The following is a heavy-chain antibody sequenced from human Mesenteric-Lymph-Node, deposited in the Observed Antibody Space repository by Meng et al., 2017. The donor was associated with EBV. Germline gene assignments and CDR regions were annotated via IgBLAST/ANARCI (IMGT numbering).Heavy chain of an antibody. CDR3: ATVGDYGDYVGLDN. J-gene: IGHJ4*02. V-gene: IGHV4-4*02. CDR2: IFHTGST. Sequence: QVRRRESCPGLVKPSGTLLFPCASYGGSIRSTKWWGWVRQPPGKGLEWIGEIFHTGSTNYNPSLKSRLTMSVDKSKNQLSLKLTSVTAADTAVYYCATVGDYGDYVGLDNWGQGTLVTVSS. CDR1: GGSIRSTKW. D-gene: IGHD4-17*01.